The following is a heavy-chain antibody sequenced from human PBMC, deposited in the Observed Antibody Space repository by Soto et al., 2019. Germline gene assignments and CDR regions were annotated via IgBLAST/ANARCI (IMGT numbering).Heavy chain of an antibody. CDR3: ARDKRQLGGYYYYYGIDV. V-gene: IGHV6-1*01. D-gene: IGHD6-13*01. Sequence: SQTLSLTCAISGDSVSSNSAAWNWIRQSPSRGLEWLGRTYYRSKWYNDYAVSVKSRITINPDTSKNQFSLQLNSVAPEDTAVYYCARDKRQLGGYYYYYGIDVRAQRTTVTGSS. CDR1: GDSVSSNSAA. J-gene: IGHJ6*02. CDR2: TYYRSKWYN.